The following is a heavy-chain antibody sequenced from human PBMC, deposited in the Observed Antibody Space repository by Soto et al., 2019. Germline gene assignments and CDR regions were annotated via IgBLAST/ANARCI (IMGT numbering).Heavy chain of an antibody. J-gene: IGHJ6*02. Sequence: SETLSLTCAVSGGSISSGGYPWSWIRQPPGKGLEWIGYIYHSGRTYYNPSLKSRVTISLDRSKNQFSLKVNSVTAADTAVYFCARGGNHLFGMDVWGLGTTVTVSS. CDR1: GGSISSGGYP. V-gene: IGHV4-30-2*01. CDR3: ARGGNHLFGMDV. D-gene: IGHD2-21*01. CDR2: IYHSGRT.